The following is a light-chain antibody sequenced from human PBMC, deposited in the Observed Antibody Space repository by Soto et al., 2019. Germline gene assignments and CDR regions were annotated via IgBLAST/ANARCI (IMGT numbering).Light chain of an antibody. J-gene: IGLJ1*01. CDR1: SSNIGGNS. CDR3: ASYAESRTYV. Sequence: QSVLTQPPSVSAAPGQKVTISCSGSSSNIGGNSVSWYQQLPGTAPKLLIFEVTMRPSGISDRFSGSKSASTASLTISGLQAEDQGDYYCASYAESRTYVFGSGTKVTVL. CDR2: EVT. V-gene: IGLV1-51*01.